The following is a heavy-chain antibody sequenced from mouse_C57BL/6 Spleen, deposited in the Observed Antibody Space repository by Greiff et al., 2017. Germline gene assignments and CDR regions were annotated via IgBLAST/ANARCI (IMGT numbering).Heavy chain of an antibody. CDR3: ARKGNYYGIFDV. J-gene: IGHJ1*03. CDR1: GYTFTSYW. Sequence: QVQLQQPGAELVRPGSSVKLSCKASGYTFTSYWMAWVKQRPGQGLEWIGNIYTSDSETHYNQQFKDKATLTVDNSSSTAYLQLSSPTSEYSSVYFCARKGNYYGIFDVWGTGTSVTVSS. CDR2: IYTSDSET. V-gene: IGHV1-61*01. D-gene: IGHD1-1*01.